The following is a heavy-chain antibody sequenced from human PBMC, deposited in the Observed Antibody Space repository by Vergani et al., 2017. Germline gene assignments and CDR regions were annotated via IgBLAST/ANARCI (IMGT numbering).Heavy chain of an antibody. J-gene: IGHJ4*02. V-gene: IGHV5-51*01. CDR1: EYSFGNYW. Sequence: EVELVQSGPEMRKPGESLKISCKGSEYSFGNYWIGWVRQMPGKGLEWMGIIYPADSDTRYSPSFQGQVTISAAKSISTAFLQWDSLKASDTALYYCARHTTDTDSWGQGTLVTVSS. CDR2: IYPADSDT. D-gene: IGHD1-1*01. CDR3: ARHTTDTDS.